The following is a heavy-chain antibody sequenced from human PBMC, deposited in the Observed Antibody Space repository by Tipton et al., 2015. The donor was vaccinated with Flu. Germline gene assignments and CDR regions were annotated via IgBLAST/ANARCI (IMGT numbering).Heavy chain of an antibody. Sequence: TLSLTCSVSGGSIGSGYYWGWIRQPPGKGLEWIGNIHQTGSTYYNPSLKSRVTMSVDASKNQFSLHLSSVTAADTAVYYCARVSPRRVTAIVVVMLPEGYFDYWGQGTLVIVSS. CDR2: IHQTGST. J-gene: IGHJ4*02. V-gene: IGHV4-38-2*02. CDR1: GGSIGSGYY. D-gene: IGHD3-22*01. CDR3: ARVSPRRVTAIVVVMLPEGYFDY.